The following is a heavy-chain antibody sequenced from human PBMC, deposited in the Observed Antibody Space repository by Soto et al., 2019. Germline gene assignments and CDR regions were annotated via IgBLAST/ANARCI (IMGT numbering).Heavy chain of an antibody. V-gene: IGHV3-21*01. CDR3: ARGPVLRYFDWTPRYYGMDV. J-gene: IGHJ6*02. CDR2: ISSSSSYI. D-gene: IGHD3-9*01. Sequence: EVQLVESGGGLVKPGGSLRLSCAASGFTFSSYSMNWVRQAPGKGLEWVSSISSSSSYIYYADSVKGRFTISRDNAKNSLYLQMNSLRAEDTAVYYCARGPVLRYFDWTPRYYGMDVWGQGTTVTVSS. CDR1: GFTFSSYS.